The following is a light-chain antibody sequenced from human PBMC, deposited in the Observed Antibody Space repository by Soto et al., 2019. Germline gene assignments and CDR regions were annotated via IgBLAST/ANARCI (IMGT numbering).Light chain of an antibody. J-gene: IGKJ2*01. CDR1: QDINNY. CDR2: VAS. CDR3: QQRSDWPPFT. V-gene: IGKV3-11*01. Sequence: EIVLTQSPVTLSLSPGERATLSCRASQDINNYLAWYQQKRGQAPRLLFYVASKRAIGIPARFSGSGSGTDFTLTISSLEPEDFAVYYCQQRSDWPPFTFGQGTKLEIK.